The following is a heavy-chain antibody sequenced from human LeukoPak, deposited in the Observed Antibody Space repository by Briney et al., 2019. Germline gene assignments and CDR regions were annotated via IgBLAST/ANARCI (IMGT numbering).Heavy chain of an antibody. V-gene: IGHV3-23*01. Sequence: GGSLRLSCAASGFTFSSYAMSWARQAPGKGLEWVSAISGSGGSTYYADSVKGRFTISRDNSKNTLYLQMNSLRAEDTAVYYCAEDRWSGSYDYWGQGTLVTVSS. J-gene: IGHJ4*02. CDR2: ISGSGGST. CDR1: GFTFSSYA. CDR3: AEDRWSGSYDY. D-gene: IGHD1-26*01.